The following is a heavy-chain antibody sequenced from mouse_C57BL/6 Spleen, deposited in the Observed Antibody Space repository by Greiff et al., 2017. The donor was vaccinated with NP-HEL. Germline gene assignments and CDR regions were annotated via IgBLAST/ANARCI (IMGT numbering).Heavy chain of an antibody. D-gene: IGHD2-3*01. CDR3: ASGYDGYSLYYFDY. Sequence: DVQLVESGGGLVKPGGSLKLSCAASGFTFSDYGMHWVRQAPEKGLEWVAYISSGSSTIYYADTVKGRFTISRDNAKNTLSLQMTSLRSEDTAMYYCASGYDGYSLYYFDYWGQGTTLTVSS. CDR1: GFTFSDYG. CDR2: ISSGSSTI. J-gene: IGHJ2*01. V-gene: IGHV5-17*01.